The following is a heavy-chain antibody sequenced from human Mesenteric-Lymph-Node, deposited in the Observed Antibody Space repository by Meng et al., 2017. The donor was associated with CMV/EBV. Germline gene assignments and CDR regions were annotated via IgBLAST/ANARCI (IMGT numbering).Heavy chain of an antibody. D-gene: IGHD3-22*01. CDR2: VHHSGTT. V-gene: IGHV4-39*01. J-gene: IGHJ4*02. CDR3: ARRGNYDSDYSEY. CDR1: GDSISNSTYY. Sequence: HLQESGPGLVKPSETRSLSCIVSGDSISNSTYYWTWIRQPPGKGLEWIGSVHHSGTTYYNPSLKGRLTISVDTSANLFSLRLTTVTAADTATYYCARRGNYDSDYSEYWGQGTLVTVSS.